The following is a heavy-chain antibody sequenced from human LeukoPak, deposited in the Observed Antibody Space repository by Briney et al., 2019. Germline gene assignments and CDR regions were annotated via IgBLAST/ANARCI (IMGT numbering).Heavy chain of an antibody. CDR2: VYYSGTT. D-gene: IGHD6-19*01. Sequence: PSETMSLTCSVSGGSISLSYYYWGWIRQPPGKALEWIGSVYYSGTTSYNPSLKSRVTISVDMSKNHFSLRLSSVTAADTAMYYCARGTLYSGWSYYFDYWGQGSQVTVSS. J-gene: IGHJ4*02. CDR3: ARGTLYSGWSYYFDY. CDR1: GGSISLSYYY. V-gene: IGHV4-39*07.